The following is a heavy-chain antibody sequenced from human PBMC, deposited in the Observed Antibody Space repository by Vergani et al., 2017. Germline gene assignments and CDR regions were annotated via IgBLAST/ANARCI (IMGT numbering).Heavy chain of an antibody. CDR2: IDDYGNRA. D-gene: IGHD2-8*02. CDR3: VRTEYCTGIACNTRFDS. Sequence: EVQLVESGGGSVQSGGSLRLSCVASGFSFNTYWMHLVRQVPGKGLMGVARIDDYGNRATYGDFETGRFTISRDNAKNTVFLQMNNLIADDAGVYYCVRTEYCTGIACNTRFDSWGQGALVTVSS. V-gene: IGHV3-74*03. CDR1: GFSFNTYW. J-gene: IGHJ5*01.